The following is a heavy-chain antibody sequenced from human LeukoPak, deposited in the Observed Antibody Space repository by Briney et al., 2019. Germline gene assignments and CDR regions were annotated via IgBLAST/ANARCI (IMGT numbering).Heavy chain of an antibody. CDR2: IYYSGST. CDR3: DRNRYGYKTRYFDL. V-gene: IGHV4-39*01. D-gene: IGHD5-18*01. Sequence: ETLSLTCTVSGGSISSSFYYRGWIRQPPGKGLEWIGSIYYSGSTYYNPSLKSRVTISVDTSKNQFSLKLTSVTAADTAVYYCDRNRYGYKTRYFDLWGRGTLVTVSS. J-gene: IGHJ2*01. CDR1: GGSISSSFYY.